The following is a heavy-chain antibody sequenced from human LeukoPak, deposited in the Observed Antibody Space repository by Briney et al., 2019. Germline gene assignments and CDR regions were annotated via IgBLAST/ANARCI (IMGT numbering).Heavy chain of an antibody. Sequence: SETLSLTCTVSGGSISSYYWSWIRQPPGKGLEWIGYIYTSGSTNYNPSLKSRVTISVDTSKNQFSLKLSSVTAADTAVYYCARRGERRYFDYWGQGTLVTVSS. CDR2: IYTSGST. D-gene: IGHD1-1*01. CDR1: GGSISSYY. CDR3: ARRGERRYFDY. J-gene: IGHJ4*02. V-gene: IGHV4-4*09.